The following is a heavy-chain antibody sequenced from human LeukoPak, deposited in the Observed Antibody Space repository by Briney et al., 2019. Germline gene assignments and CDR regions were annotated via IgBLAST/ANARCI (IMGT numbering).Heavy chain of an antibody. D-gene: IGHD2-15*01. CDR1: GYSFNSYW. V-gene: IGHV5-51*01. CDR3: ARRLCSGGSCYYFDY. CDR2: IYPGDSDT. Sequence: GESLKISGKGSGYSFNSYWIGWVRQMPGKGLEWMGMIYPGDSDTRYSPSFQGQVTISADKSTSTASLQWSSLKASDTAMYYCARRLCSGGSCYYFDYWGQGTLVTVSS. J-gene: IGHJ4*02.